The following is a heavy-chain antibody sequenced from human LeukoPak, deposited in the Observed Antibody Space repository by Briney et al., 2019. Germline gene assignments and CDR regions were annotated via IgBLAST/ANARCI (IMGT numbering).Heavy chain of an antibody. V-gene: IGHV1-69*01. D-gene: IGHD5-12*01. J-gene: IGHJ4*02. Sequence: ASVKVSCKASGGTFSSYAISWVRQAPGQGLEWMGGIIPILGTAKYAQKFQGGVTITADESTSTAYLELNSLRSEDTAVYYCAFLAHIVTTTRGDFDYWGQGTLVTVSS. CDR1: GGTFSSYA. CDR2: IIPILGTA. CDR3: AFLAHIVTTTRGDFDY.